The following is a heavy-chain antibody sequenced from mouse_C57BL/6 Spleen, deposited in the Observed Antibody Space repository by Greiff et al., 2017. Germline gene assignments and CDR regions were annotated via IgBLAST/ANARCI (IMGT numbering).Heavy chain of an antibody. CDR1: GYSITSGYY. Sequence: DVQLQESGPGLVKPSQSLSLTCSVTGYSITSGYYWNWIRQFPGNKLEWMGYISYDGSNNYNPSLKNRISITRDTSKNQFFLKLNSVTTEDTATYYCARGDYGKIAYWGQGTLVTVSA. D-gene: IGHD2-1*01. V-gene: IGHV3-6*01. CDR2: ISYDGSN. CDR3: ARGDYGKIAY. J-gene: IGHJ3*01.